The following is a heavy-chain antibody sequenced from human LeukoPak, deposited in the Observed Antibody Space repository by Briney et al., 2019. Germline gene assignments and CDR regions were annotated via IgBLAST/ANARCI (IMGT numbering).Heavy chain of an antibody. CDR1: GYTFTGYY. V-gene: IGHV1-18*04. Sequence: ASVKVSCKASGYTFTGYYMHWVRQAPGQGLEWMGWISAYNGNTNYAQKLQGRVTMTTDTSTSTAYMELRSLRSDDTAVYYCARGPHWDPHFDYWGQGTLVTVSS. D-gene: IGHD7-27*01. CDR2: ISAYNGNT. CDR3: ARGPHWDPHFDY. J-gene: IGHJ4*02.